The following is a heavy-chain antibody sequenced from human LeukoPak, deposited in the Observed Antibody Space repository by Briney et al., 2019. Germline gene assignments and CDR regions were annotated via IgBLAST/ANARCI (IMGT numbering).Heavy chain of an antibody. CDR1: GFTFSSYE. CDR3: ARGVPFTIFGVVQDY. D-gene: IGHD3-3*01. V-gene: IGHV3-48*03. J-gene: IGHJ4*02. CDR2: ISSSGSTI. Sequence: GGSLRLSCAASGFTFSSYEMNWVRQAPGKGLEWVSYISSSGSTIYYADSVKGRFTISRDNAKNSLYLQMNSLRAEDTAVYYCARGVPFTIFGVVQDYWGQGTLVTVSS.